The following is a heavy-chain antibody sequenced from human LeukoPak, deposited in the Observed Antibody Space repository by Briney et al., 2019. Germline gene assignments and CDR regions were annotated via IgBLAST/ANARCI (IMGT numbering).Heavy chain of an antibody. CDR1: GFTFSSYG. CDR3: AREGYCSSTSCYDFGSKYYYYGMDA. CDR2: IWYDGSNK. V-gene: IGHV3-33*01. D-gene: IGHD2-2*01. J-gene: IGHJ6*02. Sequence: PGGSLRLSCAASGFTFSSYGMHWVRQAPGKGLEWVAVIWYDGSNKYYADSVKGRFTISRDNSKNTLYLQMNSLRAEDTAVYYCAREGYCSSTSCYDFGSKYYYYGMDAWGQGTTVTVSS.